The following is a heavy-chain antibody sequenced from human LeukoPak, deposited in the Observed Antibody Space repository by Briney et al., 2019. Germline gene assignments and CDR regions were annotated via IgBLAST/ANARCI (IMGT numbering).Heavy chain of an antibody. CDR3: ARLVPERFFQLNPEGYYDY. CDR1: DEPFSGYH. Sequence: PSETLSLTCAISDEPFSGYHWGWIRQPPGKGLELIGEINRNGNTDYNPSLKSRVSMSIDTSKNQFSLKLISVTAADTAVYYCARLVPERFFQLNPEGYYDYWGQGTLVTVSS. V-gene: IGHV4-34*01. D-gene: IGHD3-3*01. CDR2: INRNGNT. J-gene: IGHJ4*02.